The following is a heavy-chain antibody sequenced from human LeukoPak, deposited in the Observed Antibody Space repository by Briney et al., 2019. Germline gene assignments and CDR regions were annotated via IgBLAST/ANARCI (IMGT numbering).Heavy chain of an antibody. CDR1: GFTFSSYA. Sequence: GRSLRLSCAASGFTFSSYAMHWVRQAPGKGLEWVAVISYDGSNKYYADSAKGRFTISRDNSKNTLYLQMNSLRAEDTAVYYCAILSYYDSSGYYPFDYWGQGTLVTVSS. D-gene: IGHD3-22*01. CDR3: AILSYYDSSGYYPFDY. CDR2: ISYDGSNK. J-gene: IGHJ4*02. V-gene: IGHV3-30-3*01.